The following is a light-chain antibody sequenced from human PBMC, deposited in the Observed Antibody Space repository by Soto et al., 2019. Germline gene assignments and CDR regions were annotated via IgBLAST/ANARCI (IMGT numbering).Light chain of an antibody. J-gene: IGKJ1*01. Sequence: TQGPTTLSASVADRVTITCRASQSISSWLAWYQQKPGKAPKLLIYDASSLESGVPSRLSGSGSGTEFTLTISSLQPDDFATYYCQQNNSYSQTFGQGTKVDIK. CDR1: QSISSW. CDR3: QQNNSYSQT. CDR2: DAS. V-gene: IGKV1-5*01.